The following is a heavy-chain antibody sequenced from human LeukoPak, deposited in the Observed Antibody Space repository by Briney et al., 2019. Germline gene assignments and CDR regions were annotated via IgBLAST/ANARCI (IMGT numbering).Heavy chain of an antibody. CDR3: ARVISGAAAGIDY. CDR2: IYHSGIT. CDR1: GDSISRDHY. J-gene: IGHJ4*02. V-gene: IGHV4-38-2*01. D-gene: IGHD6-13*01. Sequence: SETLSLTCAVSGDSISRDHYWGWIRQPPGKGLEWIGSIYHSGITYYNPSLKSRVTISVETSKNQFSLKLRSVTATDTAVYYCARVISGAAAGIDYWGQGTLVTVSS.